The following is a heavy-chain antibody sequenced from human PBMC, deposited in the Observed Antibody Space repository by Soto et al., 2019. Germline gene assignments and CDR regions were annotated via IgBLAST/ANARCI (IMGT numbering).Heavy chain of an antibody. Sequence: QLQLVQSGGEVKKPGASVRVSCEAYGYPFSKYGISWIRQAPGQGLEWMGWIKPDNGNTDYAQKFQGRVTMTTDTSANTDYMELRSLRSDDTDVYYCATSYDSGFDPWGQGTLVSVSS. J-gene: IGHJ5*02. CDR3: ATSYDSGFDP. D-gene: IGHD5-12*01. CDR2: IKPDNGNT. V-gene: IGHV1-18*04. CDR1: GYPFSKYG.